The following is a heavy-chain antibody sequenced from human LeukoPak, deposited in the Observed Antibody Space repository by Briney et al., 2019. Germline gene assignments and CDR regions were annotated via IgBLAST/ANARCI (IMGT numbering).Heavy chain of an antibody. J-gene: IGHJ3*02. V-gene: IGHV4-30-2*01. CDR2: IYHSGST. Sequence: PSETLSLTCTVSGGSISSGGYYWSWIRQPPGKGLEWIGYIYHSGSTYYNPSLKSRVTISVDRSKNQFSLKLSSVTAADTAVYYCARVVAYYYDSSGYYHQLWDDDAFDIWGRGTMVTVSS. CDR1: GGSISSGGYY. CDR3: ARVVAYYYDSSGYYHQLWDDDAFDI. D-gene: IGHD3-22*01.